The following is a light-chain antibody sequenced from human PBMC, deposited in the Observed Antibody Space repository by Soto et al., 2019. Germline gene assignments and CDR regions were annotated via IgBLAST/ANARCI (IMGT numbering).Light chain of an antibody. V-gene: IGKV1-5*03. CDR1: QTISSW. CDR3: QHYNSYSEA. Sequence: DIQMTQSPSTLSGSVGDSVTITCRASQTISSWLAWYEQKPGKAHKXLIYKASTLKSGVPSRFSGSGSGTEGTITISSLQPDDVATYDCQHYNSYSEAFGQGTKVDIK. CDR2: KAS. J-gene: IGKJ1*01.